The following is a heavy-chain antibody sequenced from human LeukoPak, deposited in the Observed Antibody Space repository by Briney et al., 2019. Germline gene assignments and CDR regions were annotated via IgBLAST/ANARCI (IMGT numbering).Heavy chain of an antibody. CDR2: ISGSGGST. J-gene: IGHJ4*02. CDR3: AKKAVTGGPPYYFDY. Sequence: GGSLRLSCAASGFTFSSYAMSWVRQAPGKGLEWVPSISGSGGSTYYADSVKGRFTISRGNSKNTLYLQMNSLRAEDTAVYYCAKKAVTGGPPYYFDYWGQGTLVTVSS. V-gene: IGHV3-23*01. CDR1: GFTFSSYA. D-gene: IGHD6-19*01.